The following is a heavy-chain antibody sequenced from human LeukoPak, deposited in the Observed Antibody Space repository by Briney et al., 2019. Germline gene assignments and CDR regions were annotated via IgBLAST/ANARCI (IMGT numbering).Heavy chain of an antibody. V-gene: IGHV4-61*02. Sequence: KPSQTLSLTCTVSGGSISSGSYYWSWIRQPAGKGLEWIGRIYTSGSTNYNPSLKSRVTISVDTSKHQFSLKLSSVTAADTAVYYCARGGYCSGGSCYSNWFDPWGQGTLVTVSS. CDR2: IYTSGST. CDR1: GGSISSGSYY. D-gene: IGHD2-15*01. CDR3: ARGGYCSGGSCYSNWFDP. J-gene: IGHJ5*02.